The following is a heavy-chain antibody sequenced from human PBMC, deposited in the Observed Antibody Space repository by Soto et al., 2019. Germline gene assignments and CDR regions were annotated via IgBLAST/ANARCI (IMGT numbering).Heavy chain of an antibody. V-gene: IGHV3-11*01. J-gene: IGHJ6*02. D-gene: IGHD3-3*01. Sequence: QVQLVESGGGLVKPGGSLRLSCAASGFTFSDYYMTWIRQAPGKGLEWVSYISSGGTTTHYADSVKGRFTISRDNAKNSLSLQMNSLRAEDAAVYYCAGAYDFWSGYTDFYFYGMDVWGQGTTVTVSS. CDR1: GFTFSDYY. CDR3: AGAYDFWSGYTDFYFYGMDV. CDR2: ISSGGTTT.